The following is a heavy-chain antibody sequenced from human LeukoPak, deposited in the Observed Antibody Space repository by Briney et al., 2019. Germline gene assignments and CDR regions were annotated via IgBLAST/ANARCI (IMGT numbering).Heavy chain of an antibody. Sequence: PSETLSLTCTVSGGSISSYYWSWIRQPPGKGLEWIGYIYYSGSTNYKPSLKSRVTISVETSKNQFSLKLSSVTAADTAVYYCARGAYGDLDYWGQGTLVTVSS. CDR1: GGSISSYY. CDR2: IYYSGST. J-gene: IGHJ4*02. D-gene: IGHD4-17*01. CDR3: ARGAYGDLDY. V-gene: IGHV4-59*01.